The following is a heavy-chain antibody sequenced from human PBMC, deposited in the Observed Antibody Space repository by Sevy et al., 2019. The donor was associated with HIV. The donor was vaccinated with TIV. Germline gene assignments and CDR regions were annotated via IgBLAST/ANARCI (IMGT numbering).Heavy chain of an antibody. J-gene: IGHJ4*02. CDR2: INWNSNNI. CDR1: GFILDDYA. Sequence: GGSLRLSCAASGFILDDYAMHWIRQAPGKGLEWVASINWNSNNIGYANSVKGRFTISRDNARNSLYLQMNSLTSADKAFYYCAKGRIGSFWSAIDYWGRGTLVTVSS. D-gene: IGHD1-26*01. V-gene: IGHV3-9*01. CDR3: AKGRIGSFWSAIDY.